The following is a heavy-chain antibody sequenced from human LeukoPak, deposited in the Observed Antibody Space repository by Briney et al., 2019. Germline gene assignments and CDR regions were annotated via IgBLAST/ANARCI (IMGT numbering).Heavy chain of an antibody. CDR3: TRTMGVTPFDN. J-gene: IGHJ4*02. CDR1: GFHFNNYW. V-gene: IGHV3-7*01. D-gene: IGHD1-26*01. Sequence: GGSLRLSCTASGFHFNNYWMSWVRQAPGKGLEWVANIKPDGSEKLYVDSVKGRFTISRDNAESSLHLQMNSLRVEDTSVYFCTRTMGVTPFDNWGQGTLVTVSS. CDR2: IKPDGSEK.